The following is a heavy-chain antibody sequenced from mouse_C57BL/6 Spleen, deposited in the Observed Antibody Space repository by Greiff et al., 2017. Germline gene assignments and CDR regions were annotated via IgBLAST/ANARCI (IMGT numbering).Heavy chain of an antibody. Sequence: ESGPELVKPGASVKISCKASGYAFSSSWMNWVKQRPGKGLEWIGRIYPGDGDTNYNGKFKGKATLTADKSSSTAYMQLSSLTSEDSAVYFCARSGGNGGAMDYWGQGTSVTVSS. CDR2: IYPGDGDT. CDR1: GYAFSSSW. J-gene: IGHJ4*01. CDR3: ARSGGNGGAMDY. D-gene: IGHD2-1*01. V-gene: IGHV1-82*01.